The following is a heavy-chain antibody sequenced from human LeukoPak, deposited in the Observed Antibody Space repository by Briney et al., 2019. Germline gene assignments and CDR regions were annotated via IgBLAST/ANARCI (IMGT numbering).Heavy chain of an antibody. CDR2: ISSSSSYI. CDR1: GSTFSSYS. V-gene: IGHV3-21*01. Sequence: PGGSLRLSCAASGSTFSSYSMNWVRQAPGKGLEWVSSISSSSSYIYYADSVKGRFTISRDNAKNSLYLQMNSLRAEDTAVYYCARVVDTAMVTGCDYWGQGTLVTVSS. D-gene: IGHD5-18*01. CDR3: ARVVDTAMVTGCDY. J-gene: IGHJ4*02.